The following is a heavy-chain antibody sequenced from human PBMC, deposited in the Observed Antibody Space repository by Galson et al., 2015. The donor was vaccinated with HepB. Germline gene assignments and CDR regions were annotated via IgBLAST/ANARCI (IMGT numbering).Heavy chain of an antibody. CDR2: IIPIFGIA. V-gene: IGHV1-69*13. J-gene: IGHJ4*02. Sequence: SVKVSCKASGYTFTSYAISWVRQAPGQGLEWMGGIIPIFGIANYAQKFQGRVTITADESTSTAYMELSSLRSEDTAVYYCARGPVITMVRGVIITSHFDYWGQGTLVTVSS. CDR3: ARGPVITMVRGVIITSHFDY. D-gene: IGHD3-10*01. CDR1: GYTFTSYA.